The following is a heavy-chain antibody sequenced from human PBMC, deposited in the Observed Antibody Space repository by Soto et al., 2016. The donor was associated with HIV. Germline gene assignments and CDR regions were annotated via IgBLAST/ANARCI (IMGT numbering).Heavy chain of an antibody. J-gene: IGHJ6*03. CDR1: GITFRSAW. CDR3: TTEIFDVSTGGLFYYMDV. D-gene: IGHD3-9*01. Sequence: EVQLVESGGGMVKPGGSLRLSCTASGITFRSAWMSWVRQAPGKGLEWVGRIKTKTDGGTTDYSAPVKGRFTISRDDSKKTLFLQMGSLKTEDTAVYYCTTEIFDVSTGGLFYYMDVWGKGTTVTVSS. V-gene: IGHV3-15*01. CDR2: IKTKTDGGTT.